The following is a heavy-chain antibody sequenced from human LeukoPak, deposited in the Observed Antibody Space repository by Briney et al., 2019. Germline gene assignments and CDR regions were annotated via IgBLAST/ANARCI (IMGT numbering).Heavy chain of an antibody. V-gene: IGHV1-2*02. Sequence: ASVKVSCKASGYTFTGYYMHWVRQAPGQGLEWMGWINPNSGGTNYAQKFQGRVTMTRDTSISTAYMELSRLRSDDTAVYYCARVKGSYYYDSSGYSKLFDYWGQGTLVTVSS. D-gene: IGHD3-22*01. CDR3: ARVKGSYYYDSSGYSKLFDY. J-gene: IGHJ4*02. CDR1: GYTFTGYY. CDR2: INPNSGGT.